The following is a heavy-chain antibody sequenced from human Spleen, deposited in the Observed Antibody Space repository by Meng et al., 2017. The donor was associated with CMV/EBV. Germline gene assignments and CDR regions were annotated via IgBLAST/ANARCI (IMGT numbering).Heavy chain of an antibody. V-gene: IGHV4-39*01. CDR3: ARHDGGYGDYFDH. Sequence: QLQQGGAGLLKPSEPLSLTCTVSVGSISSSRNYWVWIRQPPGKGLEWVGGIYYSGSTYYNPSLRSRVTMSLDTSKNQFSLKLSSVTATDTAVYYCARHDGGYGDYFDHWGQGTLVTVSS. J-gene: IGHJ4*02. CDR1: VGSISSSRNY. CDR2: IYYSGST. D-gene: IGHD5-12*01.